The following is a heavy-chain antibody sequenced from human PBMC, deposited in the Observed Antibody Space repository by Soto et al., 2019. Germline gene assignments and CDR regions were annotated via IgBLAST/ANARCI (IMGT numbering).Heavy chain of an antibody. Sequence: PETLSLTCAVSGGSISSSNWWSWVRQPPGTGLEWIGNIYYSGSTNYNPSLKSRVSISVDTSKSHFSLKLSSVTAADTAVYYCAKSLRYSRFDYWGQGTLVTVSS. CDR2: IYYSGST. CDR1: GGSISSSNW. J-gene: IGHJ4*02. V-gene: IGHV4-4*03. CDR3: AKSLRYSRFDY. D-gene: IGHD6-13*01.